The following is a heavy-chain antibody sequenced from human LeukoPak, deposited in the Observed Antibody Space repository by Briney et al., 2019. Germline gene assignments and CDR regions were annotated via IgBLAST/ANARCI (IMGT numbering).Heavy chain of an antibody. CDR3: TLIQGWGSGSYYRDF. J-gene: IGHJ4*02. D-gene: IGHD3-10*01. CDR2: VKSKSAGETT. Sequence: GGSLRLSCAASGLSISNDWMSWVRQAPGKGLEWVARVKSKSAGETTDYAAPVKGRFTISRDDSKNTLYLQMNSLKTEDSAVYYCTLIQGWGSGSYYRDFWGQGTLVTVSS. V-gene: IGHV3-15*01. CDR1: GLSISNDW.